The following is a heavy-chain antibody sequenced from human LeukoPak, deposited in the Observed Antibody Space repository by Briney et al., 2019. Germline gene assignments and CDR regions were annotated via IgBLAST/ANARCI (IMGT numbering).Heavy chain of an antibody. CDR2: ISSRSSYI. J-gene: IGHJ6*02. CDR1: GFTFSTYS. CDR3: ARGSARGDHYGMGV. D-gene: IGHD3-10*01. Sequence: GGSLRLSCAASGFTFSTYSMNWVRQAPGKGLEWVSSISSRSSYIYYADSLKGRFTISRDNAKNSLYLQMNSLRAEDTAVYYCARGSARGDHYGMGVWGQGTTVTVSS. V-gene: IGHV3-21*01.